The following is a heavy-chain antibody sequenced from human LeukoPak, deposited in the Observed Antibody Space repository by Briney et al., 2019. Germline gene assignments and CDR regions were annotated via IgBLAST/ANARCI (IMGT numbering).Heavy chain of an antibody. CDR1: AFSFSNYN. CDR3: ARDGGRNFDH. J-gene: IGHJ4*02. Sequence: GGSLRLSCAASAFSFSNYNMNWVRQAPGKGLEWVANIKEDGSAKYYVDSVQGRFTISRDNAKNSLFLQMDSLRAEDTAVYYCARDGGRNFDHWGQGTLVTVSS. V-gene: IGHV3-7*01. CDR2: IKEDGSAK.